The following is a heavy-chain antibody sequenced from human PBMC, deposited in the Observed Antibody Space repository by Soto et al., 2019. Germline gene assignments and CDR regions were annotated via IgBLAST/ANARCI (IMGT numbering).Heavy chain of an antibody. Sequence: EVQLLESGGGLVQPGGSLRLSCAASGFTFSSYAMSWVRQAPGKGLEWVSAITGSGGRTYYADSVKGRFTISRDNSKNTLYLQMNSLSAEDTAVYYCAKGLTGAPYYAMDVWGQGTTVTVSS. CDR3: AKGLTGAPYYAMDV. V-gene: IGHV3-23*01. J-gene: IGHJ6*02. CDR1: GFTFSSYA. CDR2: ITGSGGRT. D-gene: IGHD7-27*01.